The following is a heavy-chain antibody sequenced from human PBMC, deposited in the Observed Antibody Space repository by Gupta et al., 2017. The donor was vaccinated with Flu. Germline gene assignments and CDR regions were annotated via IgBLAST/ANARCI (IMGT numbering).Heavy chain of an antibody. V-gene: IGHV3-48*03. CDR1: GFTLSIYD. J-gene: IGHJ4*02. CDR2: ISSSGVT. Sequence: EVQLVESGGGLVQPGGYLSLSCAASGFTLSIYDMSWVRQAPGRGLEWVSFISSSGVTYYGDPVRGRFTISRDNAKNSLYLQMSGLRDEDTAVYYCATGHWAKWGQGTLVTVSS. D-gene: IGHD3-16*01. CDR3: ATGHWAK.